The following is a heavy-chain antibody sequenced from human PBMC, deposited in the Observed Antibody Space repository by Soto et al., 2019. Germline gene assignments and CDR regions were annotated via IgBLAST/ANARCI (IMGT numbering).Heavy chain of an antibody. J-gene: IGHJ4*02. CDR3: ATSFRYFDN. CDR1: GFTPTTTP. CDR2: ISGTAGRT. Sequence: GGSLRLSCAGSGFTPTTTPLSWVRQPPGKGLEWVTTISGTAGRTYYVDTVKGRFFISRDNSKNTVTLQMNSLTLDDTAVYYCATSFRYFDNWGQGTRVTVSS. D-gene: IGHD3-9*01. V-gene: IGHV3-23*01.